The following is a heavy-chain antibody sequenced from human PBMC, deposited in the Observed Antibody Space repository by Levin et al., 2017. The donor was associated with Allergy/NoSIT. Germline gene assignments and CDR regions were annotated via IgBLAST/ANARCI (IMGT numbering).Heavy chain of an antibody. CDR3: AQGSLGAFDI. Sequence: RGLEWVSAISASGGSTFYADSVKGRFTISRDNSKNTLFLQMNSLRAEDTAVYYCAQGSLGAFDIWGQGTVVTVSA. J-gene: IGHJ3*02. V-gene: IGHV3-23*01. CDR2: ISASGGST. D-gene: IGHD3-10*01.